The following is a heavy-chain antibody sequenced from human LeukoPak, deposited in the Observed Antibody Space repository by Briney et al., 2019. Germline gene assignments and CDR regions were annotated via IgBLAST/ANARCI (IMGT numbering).Heavy chain of an antibody. J-gene: IGHJ4*02. V-gene: IGHV3-30*02. CDR2: IGYEGVHK. CDR3: AKDLHGGYSSDY. D-gene: IGHD4-23*01. Sequence: GGSLRLSCAASGFTFNNFGMHWVRQAQGKGRDWVSFIGYEGVHKYYADSVKGRFTISKDNSKATLYLQMNSLRPEDTAVYYCAKDLHGGYSSDYWGQGTLVTVFS. CDR1: GFTFNNFG.